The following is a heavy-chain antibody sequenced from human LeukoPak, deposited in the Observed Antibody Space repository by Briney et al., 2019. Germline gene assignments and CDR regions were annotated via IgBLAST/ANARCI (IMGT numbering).Heavy chain of an antibody. J-gene: IGHJ3*02. CDR2: MNPNSGNT. V-gene: IGHV1-8*02. Sequence: ASVKVSCKASGYTFTSYDINWVRQATGQGLEWMGWMNPNSGNTGYAQKFQGRVTMTEDTSTDTAYMELSSLRSEDTAVYYCATPLAGYSSSWYAFDIWGQGTMVTVSS. D-gene: IGHD6-13*01. CDR1: GYTFTSYD. CDR3: ATPLAGYSSSWYAFDI.